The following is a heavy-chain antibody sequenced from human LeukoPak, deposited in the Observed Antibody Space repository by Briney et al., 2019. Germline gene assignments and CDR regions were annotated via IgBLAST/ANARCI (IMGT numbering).Heavy chain of an antibody. V-gene: IGHV3-23*01. CDR2: VTGGGLTT. J-gene: IGHJ4*02. D-gene: IGHD3-22*01. Sequence: GGSLRLSCAASGFTFRTYGMSTVRQAPGKGLEWVSVVTGGGLTTYYADSVKGRFTISRDNSKNTLYLQMNSLRAEDTAVYYCATMKGYFENWGQGTLVTVSS. CDR3: ATMKGYFEN. CDR1: GFTFRTYG.